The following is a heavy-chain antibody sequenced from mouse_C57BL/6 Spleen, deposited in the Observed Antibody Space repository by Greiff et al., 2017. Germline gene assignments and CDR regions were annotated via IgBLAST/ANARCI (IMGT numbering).Heavy chain of an antibody. V-gene: IGHV1-54*01. D-gene: IGHD1-1*01. CDR2: INPGSGGT. CDR3: ARYYYGSSYGYFDV. J-gene: IGHJ1*03. CDR1: GYAFTNYL. Sequence: QVQLQQSGAELVRPGTSVKVSCKASGYAFTNYLIEWVKQRPGKGLEWIGVINPGSGGTNYNEKFKGKATLTADKSSSTAYMQLSSLTSEDSAVYFCARYYYGSSYGYFDVWGTGTTVTVSS.